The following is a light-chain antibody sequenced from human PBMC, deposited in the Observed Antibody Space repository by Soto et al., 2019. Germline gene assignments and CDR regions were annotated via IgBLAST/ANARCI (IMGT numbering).Light chain of an antibody. CDR1: QSVSSSY. CDR3: KQYGSSPLT. V-gene: IGKV3-20*01. CDR2: GAS. Sequence: EIVLTQSPGTLSLSPGERATLSCRASQSVSSSYLAWYQQKPGQAPRLLIYGASSRATGIPDRFSGSGSGTDFTLTIRRLEPEDFAVYYCKQYGSSPLTFGGGTKVDI. J-gene: IGKJ4*01.